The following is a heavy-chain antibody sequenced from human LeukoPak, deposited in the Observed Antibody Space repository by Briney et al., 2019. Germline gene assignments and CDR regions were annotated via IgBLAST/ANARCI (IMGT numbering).Heavy chain of an antibody. J-gene: IGHJ4*02. CDR1: GFTFTDYA. V-gene: IGHV3-23*01. Sequence: GGSLRLSCAASGFTFTDYAVSWVRQAPGKGLEWVSLINGSGGNTYYADSVKGRFTISRGNSKHTLYLQMSSLRAEDTAIYYCAKQNYYGSFDYWGQGTLVTVSS. D-gene: IGHD3-10*01. CDR2: INGSGGNT. CDR3: AKQNYYGSFDY.